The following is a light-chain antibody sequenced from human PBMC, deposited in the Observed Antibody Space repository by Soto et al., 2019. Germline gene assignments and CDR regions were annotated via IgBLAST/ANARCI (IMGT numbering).Light chain of an antibody. Sequence: DIQMTQSPSALSASVGDRATITCRASQSISSWLAWYQQKPGKAPKLLIYDASSLQSGVPSRFSGSGSGTEFTLTISSLQPDDSATYYCQQYESYSWTFGQGTKVDIK. CDR2: DAS. CDR3: QQYESYSWT. V-gene: IGKV1-5*01. J-gene: IGKJ1*01. CDR1: QSISSW.